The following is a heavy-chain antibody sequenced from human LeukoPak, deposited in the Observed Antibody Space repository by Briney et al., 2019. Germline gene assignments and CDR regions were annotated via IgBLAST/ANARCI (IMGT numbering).Heavy chain of an antibody. J-gene: IGHJ4*02. CDR3: VGAYYYGSGSYLFDY. D-gene: IGHD3-10*01. CDR1: GGSISSYY. CDR2: IYNSGST. V-gene: IGHV4-59*12. Sequence: IPSETLSLTCTVSGGSISSYYWSWIRQSPGKGLEWIGYIYNSGSTNYNPSLKSRVTISVDTSKNQFSLKLSSVTAADTAVYYCVGAYYYGSGSYLFDYWGQGTLVTVSS.